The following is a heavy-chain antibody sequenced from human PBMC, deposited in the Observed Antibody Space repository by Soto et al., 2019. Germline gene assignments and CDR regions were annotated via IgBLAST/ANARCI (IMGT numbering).Heavy chain of an antibody. Sequence: QVQLVQSGAEVKKPGSSVKVSCKASGGTFSSYAISWVRQAPGQGLEWMGGIIPIFGTATYAQKFQGRVTITADESTGTPYXXLSSLRSEDTAVYYCARESRYCSGGSCYFLPGIDYWGQGTLVTVSS. CDR3: ARESRYCSGGSCYFLPGIDY. CDR1: GGTFSSYA. D-gene: IGHD2-15*01. J-gene: IGHJ4*02. CDR2: IIPIFGTA. V-gene: IGHV1-69*12.